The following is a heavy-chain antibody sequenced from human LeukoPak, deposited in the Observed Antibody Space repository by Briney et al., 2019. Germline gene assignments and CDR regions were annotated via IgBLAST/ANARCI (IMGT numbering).Heavy chain of an antibody. J-gene: IGHJ4*02. Sequence: ASVKVSCKASGYTFTGYYMHWVRQAPGQGLEWMGWINPNSGGTNYAQKFQGRVTMTRDTSISTAYMELSRLRSEDTAVYYCAKGRAGRGSRTPLLDYWGQGTLVTVSS. D-gene: IGHD3-10*01. CDR3: AKGRAGRGSRTPLLDY. V-gene: IGHV1-2*02. CDR2: INPNSGGT. CDR1: GYTFTGYY.